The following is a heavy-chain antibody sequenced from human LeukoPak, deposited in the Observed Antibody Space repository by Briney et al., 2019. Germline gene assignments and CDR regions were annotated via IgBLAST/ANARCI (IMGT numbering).Heavy chain of an antibody. CDR2: ISDDGSYK. V-gene: IGHV3-30*03. CDR1: GCTFSSYG. Sequence: PGGSLRLSCAASGCTFSSYGMHWVRQAPGKGLEWVAIISDDGSYKSYADSVRGRFTISRDNAKNSLYLQMNSLRAEDTAVYYCARVVTWYFDLWGRGTLVTVSS. CDR3: ARVVTWYFDL. D-gene: IGHD5-18*01. J-gene: IGHJ2*01.